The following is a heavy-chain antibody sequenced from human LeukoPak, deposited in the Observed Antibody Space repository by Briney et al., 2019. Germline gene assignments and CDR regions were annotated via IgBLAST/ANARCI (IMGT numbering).Heavy chain of an antibody. CDR2: INPNSGGT. V-gene: IGHV1-2*04. CDR1: GYTFTGYY. CDR3: ARSYYGSGSYLSFDY. J-gene: IGHJ4*02. D-gene: IGHD3-10*01. Sequence: GASVKVSCKASGYTFTGYYMHWVRQAPGQGLEWMGWINPNSGGTNYAQKFQGWVTMTRDTSISTAYMELSRLRSDDTAVYYCARSYYGSGSYLSFDYWGQGTLVTVSS.